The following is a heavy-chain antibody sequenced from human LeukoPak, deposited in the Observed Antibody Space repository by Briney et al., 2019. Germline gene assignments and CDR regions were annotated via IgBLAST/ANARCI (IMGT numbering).Heavy chain of an antibody. CDR2: LYTGGST. Sequence: GGSLRLSCAASGFTVSNNYMSWVRQAPGKGLEWVSVLYTGGSTHNADSVKGRFTISRDNAKNSLYLQMNSLRAEDTAVYYCARDGWAVPSDYSNYGPFDYWGQGTLVTVSS. D-gene: IGHD4-11*01. J-gene: IGHJ4*02. CDR3: ARDGWAVPSDYSNYGPFDY. V-gene: IGHV3-53*01. CDR1: GFTVSNNY.